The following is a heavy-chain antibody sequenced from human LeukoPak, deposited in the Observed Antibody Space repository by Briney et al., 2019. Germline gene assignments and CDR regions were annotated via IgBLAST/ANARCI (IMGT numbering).Heavy chain of an antibody. V-gene: IGHV4-39*01. CDR1: GGSISSSSYY. CDR2: IYYSGST. J-gene: IGHJ4*02. CDR3: ARHELSGRWLLDY. D-gene: IGHD5-24*01. Sequence: SETLSLTCTVSGGSISSSSYYWGWIRQPPGKGREWNGSIYYSGSTYYNPALKSRVTISVDTSKNQFSLKLSSVTAADTAVYYCARHELSGRWLLDYWGQGTLVTVSS.